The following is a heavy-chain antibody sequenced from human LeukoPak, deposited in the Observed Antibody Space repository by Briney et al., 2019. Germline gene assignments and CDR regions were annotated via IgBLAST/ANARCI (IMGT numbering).Heavy chain of an antibody. Sequence: PSETLSLTCSVSGASISSHYWSWIRQPPGKGLEWIGYIHYSGSTNCNPSLKSRVTISVDRSKNQFSLKLSSVTAADTAVYYCARDLDGTNHFDFWGQGTLVTVSS. CDR2: IHYSGST. D-gene: IGHD2-8*01. V-gene: IGHV4-59*11. CDR1: GASISSHY. J-gene: IGHJ4*02. CDR3: ARDLDGTNHFDF.